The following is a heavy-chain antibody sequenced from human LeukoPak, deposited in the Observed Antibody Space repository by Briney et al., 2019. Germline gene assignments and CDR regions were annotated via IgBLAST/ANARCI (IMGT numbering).Heavy chain of an antibody. D-gene: IGHD3-10*01. J-gene: IGHJ6*02. V-gene: IGHV1-46*01. Sequence: ASVKVSCKASGYTFTSYYMHWVRQAPGQGLEWMGIINPSGGSTSYAQKFQGRVTMTRDTSTSTVYMELSSLRSEDTAVYYCARAGIITMVRGVTPKGYGMDVWGQGTTVTVSS. CDR2: INPSGGST. CDR3: ARAGIITMVRGVTPKGYGMDV. CDR1: GYTFTSYY.